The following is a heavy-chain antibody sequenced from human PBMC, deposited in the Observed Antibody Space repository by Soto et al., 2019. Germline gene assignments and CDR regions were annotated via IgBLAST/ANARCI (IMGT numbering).Heavy chain of an antibody. CDR1: GFTFSGHT. V-gene: IGHV3-21*01. D-gene: IGHD3-10*01. Sequence: EVQLVESGGGLVKPGGSLRLSCAASGFTFSGHTINWVRQAPGKGLEWDSSVSRSNSYIYYADSVKGRFTVSRDNAEKSLYLQMNSLRAEDTAIYYCARCMGFDGSGYAFFDSWGQGTLVTVSS. CDR2: VSRSNSYI. CDR3: ARCMGFDGSGYAFFDS. J-gene: IGHJ4*02.